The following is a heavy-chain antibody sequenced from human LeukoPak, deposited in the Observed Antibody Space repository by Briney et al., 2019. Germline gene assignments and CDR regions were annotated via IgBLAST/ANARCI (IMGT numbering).Heavy chain of an antibody. V-gene: IGHV3-53*01. J-gene: IGHJ6*02. Sequence: GGSPRLSCAASGFTVSSNYMSWVRQAPGKGLEWVSVIYSGGSTYYADSVKGRFTISRDNSKNTLYLQMNSLRAEDTAVYYCARGPEKPEVRGYSYYGMDVWGLGTTVTVSS. CDR2: IYSGGST. CDR3: ARGPEKPEVRGYSYYGMDV. D-gene: IGHD1-14*01. CDR1: GFTVSSNY.